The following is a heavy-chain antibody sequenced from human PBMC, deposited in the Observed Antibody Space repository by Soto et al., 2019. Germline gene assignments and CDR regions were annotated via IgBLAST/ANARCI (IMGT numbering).Heavy chain of an antibody. J-gene: IGHJ4*02. V-gene: IGHV1-69*02. CDR1: GGTFSSYT. D-gene: IGHD1-1*01. Sequence: QVQLVQSGAEVKKPGSSVKVSCKASGGTFSSYTISWVRQAPGQGLEWMGRIIPILGIANYAQKFQGRVTITADKSTSTDYMELSSLRSEYTAVYYCAYNWNDGYWGQGTLVTVSS. CDR2: IIPILGIA. CDR3: AYNWNDGY.